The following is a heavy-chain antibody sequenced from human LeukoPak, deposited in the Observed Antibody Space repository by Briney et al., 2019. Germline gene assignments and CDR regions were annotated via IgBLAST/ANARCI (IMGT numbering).Heavy chain of an antibody. CDR1: GGPISSYY. CDR3: ARASYSSGWLPFDY. D-gene: IGHD6-19*01. V-gene: IGHV4-59*01. J-gene: IGHJ4*02. Sequence: SETLSLTCTVSGGPISSYYWTWIRQPPGKGLEWIGYIYYTGNTNYNPSLKSRVTISVDTSKNQFSLKLSSVTAADTAVYYCARASYSSGWLPFDYWGQGTLVTVSS. CDR2: IYYTGNT.